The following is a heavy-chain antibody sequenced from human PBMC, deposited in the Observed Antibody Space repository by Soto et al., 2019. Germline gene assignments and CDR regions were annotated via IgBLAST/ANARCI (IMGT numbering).Heavy chain of an antibody. V-gene: IGHV3-21*01. Sequence: GGSLRLSCAASGFTFSRYKMNWVRQAPGKGLERVSSISTSSNYIYYADSVKGRFTISRDNAKNSLFLQMNSLRAEDTAVYYCATASFNPYGDYYPDYWGQGTLVTVSS. J-gene: IGHJ4*02. CDR3: ATASFNPYGDYYPDY. CDR1: GFTFSRYK. D-gene: IGHD4-17*01. CDR2: ISTSSNYI.